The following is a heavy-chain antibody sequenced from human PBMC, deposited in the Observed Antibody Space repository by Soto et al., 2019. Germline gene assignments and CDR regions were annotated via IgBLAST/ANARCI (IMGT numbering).Heavy chain of an antibody. CDR3: ARYIFGQGFIS. Sequence: QVQLVQSGAEVKKPGASVKVSCKASGSTFSTLDLNWVRQAPGQGLDWMGWMHANTGLTGHAQKFKGRLSRTRDTSISTAYMELSSLRADDTAVYYCARYIFGQGFISWGQGTLVTVSS. CDR2: MHANTGLT. CDR1: GSTFSTLD. V-gene: IGHV1-8*01. J-gene: IGHJ4*02. D-gene: IGHD3-10*01.